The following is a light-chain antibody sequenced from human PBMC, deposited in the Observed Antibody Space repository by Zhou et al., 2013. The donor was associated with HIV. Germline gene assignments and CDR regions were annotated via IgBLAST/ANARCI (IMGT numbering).Light chain of an antibody. V-gene: IGKV3-20*01. CDR2: GAS. J-gene: IGKJ2*03. CDR3: QQYGSSRYS. Sequence: EIMLTQSPGTLSLSPGVRATLSCRASQSVTSSYLAWYQQKPGQAPRLLIYGASSRATGIPDRISGSGSGTDFTLTISRLEPGDFAVYYCQQYGSSRYSFGQGTKLEIK. CDR1: QSVTSSY.